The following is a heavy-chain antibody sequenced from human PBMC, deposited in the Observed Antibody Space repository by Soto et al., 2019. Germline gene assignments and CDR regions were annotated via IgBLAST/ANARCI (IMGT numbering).Heavy chain of an antibody. J-gene: IGHJ4*02. V-gene: IGHV4-39*01. CDR2: IYYSGST. CDR1: GGSISSSIYY. D-gene: IGHD4-17*01. Sequence: SETLSLTCTVSGGSISSSIYYWGWIRQPPGKGLEWIGSIYYSGSTYYNPSLKSRVTISVDTSKNQFSLKLSSVTAADTAVYYCARFDYGGNYYFDYWGQGTLVTVSS. CDR3: ARFDYGGNYYFDY.